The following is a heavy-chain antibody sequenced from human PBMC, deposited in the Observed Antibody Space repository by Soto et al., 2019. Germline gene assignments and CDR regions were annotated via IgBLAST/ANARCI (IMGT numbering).Heavy chain of an antibody. Sequence: GGSLRLSCAASGITATNGHMSWVRQAPGKGLVWVSRLNSDGTYASSADSAKGRLTISRDNAKNTLYLQLNSLRAEDTAVYYCARGGAYGDYRSDFWGQGTLVTVSS. CDR2: LNSDGTYA. J-gene: IGHJ4*02. D-gene: IGHD4-17*01. CDR3: ARGGAYGDYRSDF. V-gene: IGHV3-74*01. CDR1: GITATNGH.